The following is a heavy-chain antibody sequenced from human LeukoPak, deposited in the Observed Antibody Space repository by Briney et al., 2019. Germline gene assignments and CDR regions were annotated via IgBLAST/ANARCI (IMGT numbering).Heavy chain of an antibody. Sequence: QPGDSLRLSCAASGFTFTKYWMTWVRQAPGKGLEWVGNIKQDGSDKNYMDSVKGRFTISRDNTKNSVYLQMSSLRAEVTAVYYCAREVWGPEYWGQGTLVTVSS. CDR2: IKQDGSDK. D-gene: IGHD1-14*01. V-gene: IGHV3-7*01. J-gene: IGHJ4*02. CDR3: AREVWGPEY. CDR1: GFTFTKYW.